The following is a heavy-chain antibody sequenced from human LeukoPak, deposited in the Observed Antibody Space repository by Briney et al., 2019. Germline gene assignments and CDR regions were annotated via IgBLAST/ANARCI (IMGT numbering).Heavy chain of an antibody. CDR2: IIPIFGTA. Sequence: SVKVSCKASGGTFSSYAISWVRQAPGQGLEWMGGIIPIFGTANYAQKFQGRVTMTRDTSTSTVYMELSSLRSEDTAVYYCARDGNDGFDYWGQGTLVTVSS. CDR1: GGTFSSYA. V-gene: IGHV1-69*05. D-gene: IGHD1-1*01. CDR3: ARDGNDGFDY. J-gene: IGHJ4*02.